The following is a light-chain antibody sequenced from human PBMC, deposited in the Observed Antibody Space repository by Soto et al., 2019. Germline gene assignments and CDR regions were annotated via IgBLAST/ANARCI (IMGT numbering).Light chain of an antibody. CDR2: DVT. CDR1: SSDVGGYGF. J-gene: IGLJ2*01. V-gene: IGLV2-11*01. CDR3: CSYAGSNNVV. Sequence: QSALTQPRSVSGSPGQSVTISCTGTSSDVGGYGFVSWYQQHPGKAPKLMIYDVTKRPSGVPDRFSGSKSGNSASLTISGLQAEDEADYYCCSYAGSNNVVFGGGTKLTVL.